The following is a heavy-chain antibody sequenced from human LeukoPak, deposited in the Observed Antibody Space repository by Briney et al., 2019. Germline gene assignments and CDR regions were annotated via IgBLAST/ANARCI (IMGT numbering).Heavy chain of an antibody. D-gene: IGHD3-22*01. Sequence: GGSLRLSCAASGFTFSNYAMNWVRQAPGKGLEWVSSISGSGSTYYTDSVKGRFTISRDNSKNTLYLQMNSLRADDTAVYHCAKDRALYYTSGYRHSPFQNWGQGTLVTVSS. J-gene: IGHJ1*01. CDR1: GFTFSNYA. CDR3: AKDRALYYTSGYRHSPFQN. V-gene: IGHV3-23*01. CDR2: ISGSGST.